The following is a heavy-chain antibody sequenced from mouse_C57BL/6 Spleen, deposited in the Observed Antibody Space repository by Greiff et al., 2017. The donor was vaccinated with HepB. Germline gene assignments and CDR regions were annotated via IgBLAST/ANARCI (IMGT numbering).Heavy chain of an antibody. CDR3: ASGGWFPFDY. J-gene: IGHJ2*01. D-gene: IGHD2-3*01. CDR1: GFTFSDYG. CDR2: ISSGSSTI. V-gene: IGHV5-17*01. Sequence: EVQLVESGGGLVKPGGSLKLSCAASGFTFSDYGMHWVRQAPEKGLEWVAYISSGSSTIYYADTVKGRFTISRDNAKNTLFLQMTSLRSEDTAMYYCASGGWFPFDYWGQGTTLTVSS.